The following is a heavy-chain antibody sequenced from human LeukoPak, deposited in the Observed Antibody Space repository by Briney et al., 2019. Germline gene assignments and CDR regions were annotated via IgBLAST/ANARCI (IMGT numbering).Heavy chain of an antibody. CDR1: GYTFTGYY. Sequence: ASVKVSCKASGYTFTGYYMHSVRQAPGQGLEWMGWINPNSGGTNYAQKFQGRVTMTRDTSISTAYMELSRLRSDDTAVYYCARGRSTTGTFFIYWGQGTLVTVSS. D-gene: IGHD1-1*01. V-gene: IGHV1-2*02. J-gene: IGHJ4*02. CDR2: INPNSGGT. CDR3: ARGRSTTGTFFIY.